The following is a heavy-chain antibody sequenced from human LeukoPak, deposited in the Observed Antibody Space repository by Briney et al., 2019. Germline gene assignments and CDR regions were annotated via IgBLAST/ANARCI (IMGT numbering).Heavy chain of an antibody. CDR2: IYPGDSDT. CDR1: GYSFTTYW. J-gene: IGHJ5*02. Sequence: GESLKISCKASGYSFTTYWIAWVRHMPGKGLEWMGIIYPGDSDTRYSPSFQGQVTISADKSISTAYLQWSSLKASDTAMYYCAWSGGDPFGWFDPWGQGTLVTVSS. V-gene: IGHV5-51*01. CDR3: AWSGGDPFGWFDP. D-gene: IGHD3-16*01.